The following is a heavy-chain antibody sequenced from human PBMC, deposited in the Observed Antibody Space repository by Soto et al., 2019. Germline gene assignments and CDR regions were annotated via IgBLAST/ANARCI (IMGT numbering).Heavy chain of an antibody. CDR3: ARDVSEIGIAVAGTDGD. J-gene: IGHJ4*02. CDR2: ISAYNGNT. CDR1: GYTFTSYG. Sequence: ASVKVSCKASGYTFTSYGISWVRQAPGQGLEWMGWISAYNGNTNYAQKLQGRVTMTTDTSTSTAYMELRSLRSDDTAVYYCARDVSEIGIAVAGTDGDWGQGSLVTVSS. V-gene: IGHV1-18*04. D-gene: IGHD6-19*01.